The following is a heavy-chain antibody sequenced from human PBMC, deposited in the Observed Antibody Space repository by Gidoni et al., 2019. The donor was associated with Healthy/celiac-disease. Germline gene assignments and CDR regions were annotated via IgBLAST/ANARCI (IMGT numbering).Heavy chain of an antibody. CDR2: IIPIFGTA. D-gene: IGHD2-2*02. V-gene: IGHV1-69*01. Sequence: QVQLVQSGAEVKKPGSSVKVSCKASGGTFSSYAISWVRQAPGQGLEWMGGIIPIFGTANYAQKFQGRVTITADESTSTAYMELSSLRSEDTAVYYCARSTRDVVPAAIHYYYGMDVWGQGTTVTVSS. J-gene: IGHJ6*02. CDR1: GGTFSSYA. CDR3: ARSTRDVVPAAIHYYYGMDV.